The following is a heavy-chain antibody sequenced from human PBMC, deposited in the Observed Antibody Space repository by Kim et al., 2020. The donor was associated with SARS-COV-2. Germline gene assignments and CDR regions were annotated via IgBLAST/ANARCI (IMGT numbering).Heavy chain of an antibody. D-gene: IGHD2-15*01. V-gene: IGHV1-24*01. Sequence: ASVKVSCKVSGYTLTELSMHWVRQAPGKGLEWMGGFDPEDGETIYAQKFQGRVTMTEDTSTDTAYMELSSLRSEDTAVYYCATPEMGVAATGASFDYWGQGTLVTVSS. J-gene: IGHJ4*02. CDR3: ATPEMGVAATGASFDY. CDR1: GYTLTELS. CDR2: FDPEDGET.